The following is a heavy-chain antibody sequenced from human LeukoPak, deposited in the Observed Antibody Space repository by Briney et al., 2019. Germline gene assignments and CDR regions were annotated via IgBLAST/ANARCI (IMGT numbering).Heavy chain of an antibody. CDR2: INTYSGST. CDR1: GYTFTSYD. CDR3: ARNSHGYSSGWLQFNFDY. J-gene: IGHJ4*02. V-gene: IGHV1-18*01. D-gene: IGHD6-19*01. Sequence: GASVKVSCKASGYTFTSYDINWVRQATGQGLEWMGWINTYSGSTNYAQKLQGRVTMTTDTSTSTSYMEVRSLRSDDTAVYYCARNSHGYSSGWLQFNFDYWGQGTLVTVSS.